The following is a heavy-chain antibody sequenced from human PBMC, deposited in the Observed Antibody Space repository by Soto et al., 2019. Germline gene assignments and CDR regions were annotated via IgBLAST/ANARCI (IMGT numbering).Heavy chain of an antibody. CDR3: ATVTTGSYNVFDP. D-gene: IGHD1-1*01. CDR2: INSDGSRT. CDR1: GFTFSTYW. Sequence: EVQLVESGGGLVQPGGSLRLACAASGFTFSTYWMHWVRQAPGKGLVWVSRINSDGSRTNYADSVKGRFTISRDNAKNTLYLQMNRLRAEDTAVYYCATVTTGSYNVFDPWGQGTLVTVSS. V-gene: IGHV3-74*01. J-gene: IGHJ5*02.